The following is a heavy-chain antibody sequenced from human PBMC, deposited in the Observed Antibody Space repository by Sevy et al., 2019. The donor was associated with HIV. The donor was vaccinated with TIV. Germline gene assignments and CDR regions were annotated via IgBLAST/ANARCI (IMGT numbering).Heavy chain of an antibody. Sequence: GGSLRLSCAVSGFSFGTYEMHWVRQAPGKGLEWISYISGSGLTKYYADSLRGRFIASRDNAKDSMYLQLNSLRVDDTAVYYCARLGYASGSHYTQDYWGQGTLVTVSS. CDR1: GFSFGTYE. D-gene: IGHD3-10*01. J-gene: IGHJ4*02. CDR3: ARLGYASGSHYTQDY. CDR2: ISGSGLTK. V-gene: IGHV3-48*03.